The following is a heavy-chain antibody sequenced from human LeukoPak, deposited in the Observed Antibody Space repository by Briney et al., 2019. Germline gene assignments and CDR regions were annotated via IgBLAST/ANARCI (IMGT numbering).Heavy chain of an antibody. Sequence: TGGSLRLSCAASGFTFSSYAMSWVRQAPGKGLECVSAISGSGGGTYYADSVKGRFTISTDNSKNTLYLQMNSLRAEDTAVYYCARRAGAYSHPYDYWGQGTLVTVSS. V-gene: IGHV3-23*01. J-gene: IGHJ4*02. CDR3: ARRAGAYSHPYDY. D-gene: IGHD4/OR15-4a*01. CDR1: GFTFSSYA. CDR2: ISGSGGGT.